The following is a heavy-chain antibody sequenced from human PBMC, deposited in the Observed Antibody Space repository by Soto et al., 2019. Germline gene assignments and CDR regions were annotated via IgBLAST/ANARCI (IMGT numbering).Heavy chain of an antibody. Sequence: QVQLQESGPGLVKPSETLSLTCTVSGGSVSSGSYYWSWIRQPPGKGLEWIGYIYYSGSTNYNPSLKSRLTISVDTSKNPFSLKLSSVTAADTAVYYCARGVPYSYGYVSWFDPWGQGTLVTVSS. J-gene: IGHJ5*02. V-gene: IGHV4-61*01. CDR2: IYYSGST. CDR1: GGSVSSGSYY. D-gene: IGHD5-18*01. CDR3: ARGVPYSYGYVSWFDP.